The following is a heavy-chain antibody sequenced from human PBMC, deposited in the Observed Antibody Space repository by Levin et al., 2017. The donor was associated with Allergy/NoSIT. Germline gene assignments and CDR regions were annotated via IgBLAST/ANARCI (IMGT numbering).Heavy chain of an antibody. Sequence: ASVKVSCKASGYTFTTYGIIWVRQAPGQGPEWMGWISPYTGNTNYAQKFQGRVTMTTDTSTSTAYMELRSLGSDDTAVYYCARDDYGGNSGIDYWGQGTLVTVSS. CDR2: ISPYTGNT. CDR3: ARDDYGGNSGIDY. D-gene: IGHD4-23*01. J-gene: IGHJ4*02. V-gene: IGHV1-18*01. CDR1: GYTFTTYG.